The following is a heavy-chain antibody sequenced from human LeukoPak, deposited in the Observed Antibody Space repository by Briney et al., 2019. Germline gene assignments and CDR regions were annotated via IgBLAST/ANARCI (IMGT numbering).Heavy chain of an antibody. CDR3: TKDFAVASYNWFDP. D-gene: IGHD5-12*01. Sequence: GGSLRLSCTASGFTFSSYALSWVRQAPGKGLEWVSLISAGGGSIYYIDSVKGRFIISRDNSKNTLYLQMNSLRVEDTAVYYCTKDFAVASYNWFDPWGQGTLVTVTS. CDR2: ISAGGGSI. V-gene: IGHV3-23*01. J-gene: IGHJ5*02. CDR1: GFTFSSYA.